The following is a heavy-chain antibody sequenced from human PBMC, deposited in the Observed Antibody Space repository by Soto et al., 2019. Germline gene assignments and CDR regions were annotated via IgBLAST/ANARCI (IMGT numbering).Heavy chain of an antibody. CDR3: ARTLPWGSYRSRPFDY. CDR2: INPNSGGT. CDR1: GYTFTGYY. J-gene: IGHJ4*02. Sequence: QVKLVQSGAEVKKPGASVKVSCKASGYTFTGYYMHWVRPAPGQGLEWMGWINPNSGGTNYAQKFQGRVTMTRDTSISTAYMELSRLRSDDTAVYCCARTLPWGSYRSRPFDYWGQGALVTVS. D-gene: IGHD3-16*02. V-gene: IGHV1-2*02.